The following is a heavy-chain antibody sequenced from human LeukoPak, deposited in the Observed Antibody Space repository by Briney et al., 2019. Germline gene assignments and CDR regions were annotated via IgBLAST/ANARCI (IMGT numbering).Heavy chain of an antibody. CDR3: ARADSERLGLYYYYYMDV. D-gene: IGHD1-1*01. V-gene: IGHV3-21*04. Sequence: GGSLRLSCAASGFTFSSYSMNWVRQAPGKGLEWVSSISSGSTYIYYGDSLKGRFTISRDNAKNSLYLQMNSLRAEDTAVYYCARADSERLGLYYYYYMDVWGKGTTVTVSS. J-gene: IGHJ6*03. CDR1: GFTFSSYS. CDR2: ISSGSTYI.